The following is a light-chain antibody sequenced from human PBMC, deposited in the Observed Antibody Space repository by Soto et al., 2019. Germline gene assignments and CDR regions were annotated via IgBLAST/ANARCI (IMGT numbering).Light chain of an antibody. Sequence: EIVVTQSPATLSVFPGERATLSCRASQSVSTNLAWYQQKPDQAPRLLIYGASARATGIPARFSGSGSGTEFTLTISSLQSEDFAVYYCHQYNNWPPYTFGQGTKLEIK. J-gene: IGKJ2*01. CDR2: GAS. CDR1: QSVSTN. V-gene: IGKV3-15*01. CDR3: HQYNNWPPYT.